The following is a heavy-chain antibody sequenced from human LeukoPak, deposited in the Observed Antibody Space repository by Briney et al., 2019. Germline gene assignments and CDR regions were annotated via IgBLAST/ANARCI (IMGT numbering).Heavy chain of an antibody. CDR2: IYYSGST. Sequence: PSETLSLTCPVSGGSISSSSDYWGWIRQPAGKGLEWIGSIYYSGSTSYNPSLKSRVTMSVDTSKNQFSLKLSSVTAADTAVYYCARYHKKSVAGQYYYYYYGMDVWGQGTTVTVSS. CDR3: ARYHKKSVAGQYYYYYYGMDV. D-gene: IGHD6-19*01. J-gene: IGHJ6*02. V-gene: IGHV4-39*07. CDR1: GGSISSSSDY.